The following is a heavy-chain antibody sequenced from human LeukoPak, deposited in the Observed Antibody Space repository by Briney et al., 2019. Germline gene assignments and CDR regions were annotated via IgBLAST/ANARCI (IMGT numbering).Heavy chain of an antibody. CDR3: ASYGSGSYGASDY. CDR1: GGSISSYY. J-gene: IGHJ4*02. CDR2: IYYSGST. Sequence: SETLSLTCTVSGGSISSYYWSWIRQPPGKGLEWIGYIYYSGSTNYNPSLKSRVTISVDTSKNQFSLKLSSVTAADTAVYYCASYGSGSYGASDYWGQGTLVTVSS. V-gene: IGHV4-59*01. D-gene: IGHD3-10*01.